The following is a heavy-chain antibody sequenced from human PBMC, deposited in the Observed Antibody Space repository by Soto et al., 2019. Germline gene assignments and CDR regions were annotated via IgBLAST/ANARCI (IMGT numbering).Heavy chain of an antibody. V-gene: IGHV1-18*01. Sequence: ASVKVSCKASGYTFTSYGISWVRQAPGQGLEWMGWISAYNGNTNYAQKLQGRVTMTTDTSTSTAYMELRSLRSDDTAVYYCARHVNYYASSGFVYWGQATLVTVSS. CDR3: ARHVNYYASSGFVY. CDR1: GYTFTSYG. D-gene: IGHD3-22*01. J-gene: IGHJ4*02. CDR2: ISAYNGNT.